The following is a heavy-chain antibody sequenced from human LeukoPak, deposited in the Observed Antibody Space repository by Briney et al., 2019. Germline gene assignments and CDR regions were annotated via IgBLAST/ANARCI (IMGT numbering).Heavy chain of an antibody. CDR2: ISSSGSTI. CDR3: AKDFEMATNSGRYFDN. CDR1: GFTFSSYE. D-gene: IGHD5-24*01. J-gene: IGHJ4*02. Sequence: PGGSLRLSCAASGFTFSSYEMNWVRQAPGKGLEWVSYISSSGSTIYYADSVKGRFTISRDNAKNSLYLQMNSLRPEDTALYYCAKDFEMATNSGRYFDNWGQGTLVTVST. V-gene: IGHV3-48*03.